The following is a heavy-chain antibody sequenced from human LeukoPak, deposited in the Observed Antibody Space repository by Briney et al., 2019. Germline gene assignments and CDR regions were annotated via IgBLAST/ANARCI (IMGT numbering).Heavy chain of an antibody. V-gene: IGHV4-34*01. D-gene: IGHD3-10*01. Sequence: SETLSLTCAVYGGSFSGYYWSWIRQPPGKGLEWIWEINHSGSTNYNPSLKSRVTISVDTSKNQFSLKLSSVTAADTAVYYCARDGGYYYGSGSYSPSFDYWGQGTLVTVSS. J-gene: IGHJ4*02. CDR1: GGSFSGYY. CDR3: ARDGGYYYGSGSYSPSFDY. CDR2: INHSGST.